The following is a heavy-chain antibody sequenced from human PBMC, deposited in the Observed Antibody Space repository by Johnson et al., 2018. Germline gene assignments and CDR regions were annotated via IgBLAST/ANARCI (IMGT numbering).Heavy chain of an antibody. CDR1: GFTVRNNY. J-gene: IGHJ6*03. D-gene: IGHD5-24*01. Sequence: QLVESGGDLVPPGGSLRLSCAASGFTVRNNYMTWVRQAPGKGLEWVSVIYSGGSTYYADSVKGRFTISRDNSKKKLYLQMNSLRTEDTAVYYCATVEMATKDYYYYMNVWGKGTTVTVSS. V-gene: IGHV3-66*02. CDR2: IYSGGST. CDR3: ATVEMATKDYYYYMNV.